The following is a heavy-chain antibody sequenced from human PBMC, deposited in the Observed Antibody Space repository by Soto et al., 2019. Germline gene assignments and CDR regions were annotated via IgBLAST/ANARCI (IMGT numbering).Heavy chain of an antibody. J-gene: IGHJ6*02. Sequence: GGSLRLSCTASGFTFGDYAMSWVRQAPGKGLEWVGFIRSKAYGGTTEYAASVKGRFTISRDDSKSIAYLQMNSLKTEDTAVYYCARNFGVVNIYGMDVWGQGTTVTVSS. D-gene: IGHD3-3*01. CDR1: GFTFGDYA. V-gene: IGHV3-49*04. CDR3: ARNFGVVNIYGMDV. CDR2: IRSKAYGGTT.